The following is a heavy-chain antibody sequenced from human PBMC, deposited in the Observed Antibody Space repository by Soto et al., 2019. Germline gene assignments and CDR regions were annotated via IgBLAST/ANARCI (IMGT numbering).Heavy chain of an antibody. CDR1: GGSISSGGYS. CDR2: IYHSGST. J-gene: IGHJ4*02. Sequence: SETLSLTCAVSGGSISSGGYSWSWIRQPPGKGLEWIGYIYHSGSTYYNPSLKSRVTISVDRSKNQFSLKLSSVTAADTAVYYCARETTYDSSGYSGSRSFDYWGQGTLVTVS. CDR3: ARETTYDSSGYSGSRSFDY. D-gene: IGHD3-22*01. V-gene: IGHV4-30-2*01.